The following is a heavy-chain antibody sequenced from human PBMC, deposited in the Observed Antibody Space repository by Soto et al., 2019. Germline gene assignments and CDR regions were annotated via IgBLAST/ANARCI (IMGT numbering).Heavy chain of an antibody. V-gene: IGHV1-69*02. Sequence: QVQVVQSGAEVKKPESSVKVSCKPSGGTFHTYTVNWVRLVPGHRLEWMGRFIPILDMANYAQQFQDGVTITAESSTFTAYMELNSLTSDDTAVYYCAITYCRDNSCPRDFDFWGPGTRVTVSS. D-gene: IGHD2-21*01. CDR3: AITYCRDNSCPRDFDF. CDR2: FIPILDMA. J-gene: IGHJ4*02. CDR1: GGTFHTYT.